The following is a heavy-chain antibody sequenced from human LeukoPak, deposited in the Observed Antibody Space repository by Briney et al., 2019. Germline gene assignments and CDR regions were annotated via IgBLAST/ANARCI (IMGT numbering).Heavy chain of an antibody. CDR3: ARTRDSSGFMIDY. V-gene: IGHV4-4*09. CDR2: IYTSGST. J-gene: IGHJ4*02. CDR1: GGSNSSYY. D-gene: IGHD3-22*01. Sequence: SETLSLTCTVSGGSNSSYYWSWIRQHPGKGLEWIGYIYTSGSTNYNPSLKSRVTISVDTSKNQFSLKLSSVTAADTAVYYCARTRDSSGFMIDYWGQGTLVTVSS.